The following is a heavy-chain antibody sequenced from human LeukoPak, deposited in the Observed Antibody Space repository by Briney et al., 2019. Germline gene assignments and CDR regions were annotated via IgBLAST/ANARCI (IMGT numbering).Heavy chain of an antibody. Sequence: PGGSLRLSCVASGFTFSRYWMSWVRQAPGKGLEWVANIKQDGSEKYYVDSVKGRFTISRDNAKNSLYLQMNSLRAEDTAVYYRARERSQGAMVSYYYGMDVWGQGTTVTVSS. J-gene: IGHJ6*02. CDR2: IKQDGSEK. CDR3: ARERSQGAMVSYYYGMDV. D-gene: IGHD4/OR15-4a*01. CDR1: GFTFSRYW. V-gene: IGHV3-7*01.